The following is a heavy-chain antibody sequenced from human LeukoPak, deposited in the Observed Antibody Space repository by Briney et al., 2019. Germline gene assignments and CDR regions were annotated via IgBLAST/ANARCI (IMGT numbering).Heavy chain of an antibody. J-gene: IGHJ6*04. CDR3: TEGSEGDYNYYYYGMDV. V-gene: IGHV3-15*01. CDR1: GFTFSNAW. CDR2: IKSKTDGGTT. D-gene: IGHD4-17*01. Sequence: GGSLRLSCAASGFTFSNAWMSWVRQAPGKGLEWVGRIKSKTDGGTTDYAAPVKGRFTISRDDSKNTLYLQMNSPKTEDTAVYYCTEGSEGDYNYYYYGMDVWGKGTTVTVSS.